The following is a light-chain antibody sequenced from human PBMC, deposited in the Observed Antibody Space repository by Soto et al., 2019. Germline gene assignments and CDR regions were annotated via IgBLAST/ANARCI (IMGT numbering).Light chain of an antibody. CDR3: QQYNTWWT. CDR2: GAS. CDR1: QSVSNN. V-gene: IGKV3-15*01. J-gene: IGKJ1*01. Sequence: EIVMTQSPATLSVSPGERATLSCRASQSVSNNLAWYQKKPGQAPRLLIYGASTRATGIPARFSGSGSGTEFTLTISRLQSEDFAVYYCQQYNTWWTFGQGTRVVIK.